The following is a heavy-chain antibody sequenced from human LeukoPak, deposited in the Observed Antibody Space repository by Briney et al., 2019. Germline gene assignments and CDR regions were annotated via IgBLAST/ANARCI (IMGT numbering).Heavy chain of an antibody. D-gene: IGHD3-3*01. CDR1: GYTFTSYD. CDR3: ANMSPYAFWSGYYINPGAFDT. J-gene: IGHJ3*02. CDR2: MNPNSGNT. V-gene: IGHV1-8*01. Sequence: ASVKVSCKASGYTFTSYDINWVRQATGQGLEWMGWMNPNSGNTGYAQKFQGRVTMTRNTSISTAYMELSSLRSEDTAVYYCANMSPYAFWSGYYINPGAFDTSGQGKTVTVSS.